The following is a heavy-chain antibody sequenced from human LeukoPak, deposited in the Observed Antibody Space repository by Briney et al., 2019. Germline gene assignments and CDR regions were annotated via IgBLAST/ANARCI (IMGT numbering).Heavy chain of an antibody. J-gene: IGHJ4*02. CDR3: AKGPIREGGYFDWLLSPYFDY. CDR1: GFTVSSNY. CDR2: ISWNSGSI. D-gene: IGHD3-9*01. V-gene: IGHV3-9*01. Sequence: GGSLRLSCAASGFTVSSNYMSWVRQAPGKGLEWVSGISWNSGSIGYADSVKGRFTISRDNAKNSLYLQMNSLRAEDTALYYCAKGPIREGGYFDWLLSPYFDYWGQGTLVTVSS.